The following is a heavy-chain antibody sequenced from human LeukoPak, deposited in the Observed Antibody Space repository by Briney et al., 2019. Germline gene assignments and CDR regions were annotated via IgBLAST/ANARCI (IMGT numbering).Heavy chain of an antibody. Sequence: GASVKVSCKASGYTFSKYDITWVRQAPGQGLECMGWISTYNDNPNYAQKFQGRVTMTTDTSTSTAYLDLRSLRSDDTAVYFCARLMGPPDYGGQGTRVTVSS. CDR1: GYTFSKYD. J-gene: IGHJ4*02. D-gene: IGHD2-8*01. CDR3: ARLMGPPDY. CDR2: ISTYNDNP. V-gene: IGHV1-18*01.